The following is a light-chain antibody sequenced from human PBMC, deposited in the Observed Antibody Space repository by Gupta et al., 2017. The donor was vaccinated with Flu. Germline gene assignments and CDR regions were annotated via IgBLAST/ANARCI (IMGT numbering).Light chain of an antibody. CDR2: EVR. V-gene: IGLV2-14*01. J-gene: IGLJ2*01. Sequence: QSALTQPASVSGSPGQSITISCTGTLNDIGGYDYDSWYQQHPGQTPKLMIYEVRSRPSGVSFRFSVSKSDNTASLTIPGLQPEDEADYYYLSFSNTGTLLFGGGTKLTVL. CDR1: LNDIGGYDY. CDR3: LSFSNTGTLL.